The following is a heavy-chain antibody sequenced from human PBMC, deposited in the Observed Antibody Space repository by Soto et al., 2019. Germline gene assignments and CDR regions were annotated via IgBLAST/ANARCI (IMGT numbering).Heavy chain of an antibody. D-gene: IGHD2-21*02. Sequence: QVQLVQSGAEVKKPGSSVKVSCKASGGTFSSYAISWVRQAPGQGLEWMGGIIPIFGTANYAQKFQGRVTITADESTSTAYMELSSLRSEETAVYYCARDPAYCGGDCYSEHAFDIWGQGTMVTVSS. CDR2: IIPIFGTA. CDR1: GGTFSSYA. CDR3: ARDPAYCGGDCYSEHAFDI. J-gene: IGHJ3*02. V-gene: IGHV1-69*01.